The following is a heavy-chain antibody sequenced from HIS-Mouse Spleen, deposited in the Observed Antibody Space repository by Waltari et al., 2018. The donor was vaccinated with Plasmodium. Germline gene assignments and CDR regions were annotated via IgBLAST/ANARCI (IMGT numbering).Heavy chain of an antibody. V-gene: IGHV4-39*01. CDR3: ARRGGSYYYFDY. Sequence: QLQLQESGPGLVKPSETLSLTCTVPGVSISSSGYYWGWIRQPPGKGLAGIGSIYYSGSAYYTLAIRSRVTIAVDTSKNQFSLKLSSVTAADTAVYYCARRGGSYYYFDYWGQGTLVTVSS. D-gene: IGHD1-26*01. CDR2: IYYSGSA. CDR1: GVSISSSGYY. J-gene: IGHJ4*02.